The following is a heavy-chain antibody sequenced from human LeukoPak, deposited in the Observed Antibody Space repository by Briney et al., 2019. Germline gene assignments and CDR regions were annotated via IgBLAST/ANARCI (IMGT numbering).Heavy chain of an antibody. CDR2: IWYDGSYV. D-gene: IGHD6-13*01. CDR1: GFTFSTYG. Sequence: PGRSLRLSCAASGFTFSTYGMHWVRQAPGKGLEWVTLIWYDGSYVNYADSVKGRFTISRDNSKNTLFLQMNSLRAEDTAVYYCAKDWGLASPYYFMDVWGKGTTVTVSS. J-gene: IGHJ6*03. V-gene: IGHV3-33*06. CDR3: AKDWGLASPYYFMDV.